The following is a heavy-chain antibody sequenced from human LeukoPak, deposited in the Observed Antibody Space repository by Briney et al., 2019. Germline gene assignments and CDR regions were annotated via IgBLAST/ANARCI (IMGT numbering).Heavy chain of an antibody. J-gene: IGHJ3*02. D-gene: IGHD6-19*01. CDR1: GFTFTVYY. V-gene: IGHV1-2*02. CDR3: AAVAGLGNAFDI. CDR2: IDPNSGVT. Sequence: ASVKVSCKASGFTFTVYYIHWVRQAPGQGLEWLGWIDPNSGVTNYAQRFQGRVAMTRDTSISTAYMELSRLRSDDSAVYYCAAVAGLGNAFDIWGQGTMVTVSS.